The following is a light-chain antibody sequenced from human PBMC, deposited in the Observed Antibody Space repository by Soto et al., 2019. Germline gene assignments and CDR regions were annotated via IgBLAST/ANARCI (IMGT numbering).Light chain of an antibody. CDR2: GAS. CDR3: QQRSNWPPVT. Sequence: ETVMTQSLVPLSVSPGERATLSCRASQSVASNLAWYQQKPGQAPRLLIYGASNRATGIPARFSGSGSGTDFTLAISSLEPEDFAVYYCQQRSNWPPVTFGGGTKVDIK. V-gene: IGKV3-11*01. J-gene: IGKJ4*01. CDR1: QSVASN.